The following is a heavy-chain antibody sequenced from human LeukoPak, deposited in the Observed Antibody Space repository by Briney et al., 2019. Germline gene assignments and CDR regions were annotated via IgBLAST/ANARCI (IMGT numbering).Heavy chain of an antibody. CDR3: ARHGGAFDI. J-gene: IGHJ3*02. Sequence: GGSLRLSCTASGFTFDDYGMSWVRQAPGKGPEWVAYIKQDGSEKDYVDSVKGRFTISRDNAKNSLYLQMNSLRGEDTAVYYCARHGGAFDIWGQGTLVTVSS. V-gene: IGHV3-7*01. D-gene: IGHD3-10*01. CDR2: IKQDGSEK. CDR1: GFTFDDYG.